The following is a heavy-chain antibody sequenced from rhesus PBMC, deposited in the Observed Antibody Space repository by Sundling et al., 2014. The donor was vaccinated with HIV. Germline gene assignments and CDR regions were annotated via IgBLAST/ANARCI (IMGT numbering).Heavy chain of an antibody. CDR2: IYTNSGNT. V-gene: IGHV4-143*01. D-gene: IGHD2-21*01. J-gene: IGHJ1*01. CDR1: GDSIRGGYG. CDR3: ARHRGYCTSGSCYVLDFEF. Sequence: QVQLQESGPGLLKPSETLSLTCTVSGDSIRGGYGWGWVRQLPGKGLEWIGCIYTNSGNTYYNPSLKTRVTISTDTSKDHLSLKLNSVTAADTAVYYCARHRGYCTSGSCYVLDFEFWGQGALVTVSS.